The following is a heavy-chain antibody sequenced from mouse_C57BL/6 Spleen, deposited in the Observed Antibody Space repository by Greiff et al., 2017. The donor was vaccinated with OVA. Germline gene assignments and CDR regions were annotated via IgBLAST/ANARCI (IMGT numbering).Heavy chain of an antibody. CDR2: IYPGSGNT. CDR3: ASAAQATAWFAY. CDR1: GYTFTDYY. Sequence: QVQLQQSGAELVRPGASVKLSCKASGYTFTDYYINWVKQRPGQGLEWIARIYPGSGNTYYNQKFKGKATLTAEKSSSTAYMLISRLTSEASAVYFCASAAQATAWFAYWGQGTLVTVSA. D-gene: IGHD3-2*02. J-gene: IGHJ3*01. V-gene: IGHV1-76*01.